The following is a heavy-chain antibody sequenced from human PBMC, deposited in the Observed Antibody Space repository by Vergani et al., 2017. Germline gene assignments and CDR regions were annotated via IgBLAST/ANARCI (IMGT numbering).Heavy chain of an antibody. CDR1: GGSISSYY. V-gene: IGHV4-59*01. J-gene: IGHJ4*02. CDR3: AKYGGGGSPFDY. CDR2: IYYSGST. D-gene: IGHD2-15*01. Sequence: QVQLQESGPGLVKPSETLSLTCTVSGGSISSYYWSWIRQPPGKGLEWIGYIYYSGSTNYNPSLKSRVTISSDASKNQISLRLTSVNAADTAVYYCAKYGGGGSPFDYWGQGTLVTVSS.